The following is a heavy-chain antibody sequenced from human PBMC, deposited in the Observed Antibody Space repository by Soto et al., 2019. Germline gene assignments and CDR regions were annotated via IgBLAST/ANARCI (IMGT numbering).Heavy chain of an antibody. CDR1: GGTFSSYA. CDR3: ARDIAVAGSYYYYGMDV. CDR2: IIPIFGTA. J-gene: IGHJ6*02. D-gene: IGHD6-19*01. V-gene: IGHV1-69*01. Sequence: QVQLVQSGAAVKKPGSSVKVSCKASGGTFSSYAISWVRQAPGQGLECMGGIIPIFGTANYAQKVQGRVMSAANGHTGSAYMDLSSLRSEDTAGNYCARDIAVAGSYYYYGMDVWGQRTTVTVFS.